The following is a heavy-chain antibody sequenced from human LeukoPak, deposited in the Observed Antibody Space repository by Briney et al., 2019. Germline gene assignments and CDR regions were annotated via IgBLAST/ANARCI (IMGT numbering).Heavy chain of an antibody. D-gene: IGHD3-22*01. CDR3: ARDSRYDSSGYFR. V-gene: IGHV3-11*01. CDR2: ISSSGSTI. J-gene: IGHJ4*02. Sequence: GGSLRLSCAASGFTFSDYYMSWIRQAPGKGLDWVSYISSSGSTIYYADSVKGRFPISRDNAKNSLYLQMNSLRAEDTAVYYCARDSRYDSSGYFRWGQGTLVTVSS. CDR1: GFTFSDYY.